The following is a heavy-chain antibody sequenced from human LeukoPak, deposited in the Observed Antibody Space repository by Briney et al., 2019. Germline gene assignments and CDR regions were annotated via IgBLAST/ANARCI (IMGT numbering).Heavy chain of an antibody. V-gene: IGHV3-66*01. CDR1: GFTVSSNY. J-gene: IGHJ4*02. D-gene: IGHD2-21*02. CDR2: IHSGGST. CDR3: GRSEVTIPDSY. Sequence: GGSLRLSCAASGFTVSSNYMSWVRQAAGKGLEWVSVIHSGGSTYYADSVKGRFTVSRDISKNTLYLQMNSLRVEDTAVYYCGRSEVTIPDSYWGQGTLVTVSS.